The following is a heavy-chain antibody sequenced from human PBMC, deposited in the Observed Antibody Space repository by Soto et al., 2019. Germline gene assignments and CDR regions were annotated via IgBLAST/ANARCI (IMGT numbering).Heavy chain of an antibody. V-gene: IGHV1-69*02. Sequence: QVQLVQSGAEVKKPGSSVKVSCEASGGSFISYTFTWVRQAPGQGLEWMGRLIPIQGRANYALKLQDRVTITADRSTKTVYMELRSLRPEDTAVYYCAKSLLFVDHAYMDVWGKGTTVTVSS. D-gene: IGHD2-21*01. CDR2: LIPIQGRA. J-gene: IGHJ6*03. CDR3: AKSLLFVDHAYMDV. CDR1: GGSFISYT.